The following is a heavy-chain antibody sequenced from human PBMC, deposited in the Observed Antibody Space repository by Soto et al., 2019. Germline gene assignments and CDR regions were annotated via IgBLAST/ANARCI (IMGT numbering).Heavy chain of an antibody. D-gene: IGHD2-15*01. J-gene: IGHJ4*02. CDR3: ARGDSGGPLGYCDS. V-gene: IGHV3-30-3*01. Sequence: QVQLVESGGGVVQPGRSLRLSCAVSGFSFNSFAMHWVRQAPGKGLEWVAVISFDGTNKYYADSVKGRFTISRDNSRNTLALQMSSLRPDDTAVYHCARGDSGGPLGYCDSWGQGTLVTVSS. CDR2: ISFDGTNK. CDR1: GFSFNSFA.